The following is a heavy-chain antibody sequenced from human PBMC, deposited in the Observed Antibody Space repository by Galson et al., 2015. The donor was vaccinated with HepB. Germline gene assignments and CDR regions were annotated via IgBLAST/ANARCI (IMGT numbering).Heavy chain of an antibody. Sequence: SLRLSCAASAFTFSYYGMNWVRQAPGMRLEWVSYISPSTSTINYADSVKGRFTISRDNAKNSLYLQMNSLRDEDTAVYYCARGTGLGHYFDYWGQGTLVTVSS. CDR3: ARGTGLGHYFDY. V-gene: IGHV3-48*02. CDR1: AFTFSYYG. J-gene: IGHJ4*02. CDR2: ISPSTSTI. D-gene: IGHD1-14*01.